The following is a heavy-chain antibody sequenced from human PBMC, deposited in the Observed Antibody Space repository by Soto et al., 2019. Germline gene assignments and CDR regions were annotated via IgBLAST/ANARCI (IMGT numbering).Heavy chain of an antibody. D-gene: IGHD3-10*01. J-gene: IGHJ4*02. CDR3: GPRPGGGGY. CDR1: GFTVSNNY. V-gene: IGHV3-53*01. Sequence: EVQLVESGGGLIQPGGSLRLSCAVSGFTVSNNYMSWVRQAPGKGLEGVSVIYSGGYTAYGDSVKGRFTISRDNSKNTLSLKRKSRRAADTAVYYWGPRPGGGGYWGQGTLVTVSS. CDR2: IYSGGYT.